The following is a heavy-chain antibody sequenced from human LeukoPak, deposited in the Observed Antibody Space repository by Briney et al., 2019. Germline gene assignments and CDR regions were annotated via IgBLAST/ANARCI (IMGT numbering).Heavy chain of an antibody. D-gene: IGHD3-22*01. J-gene: IGHJ4*02. CDR3: ARVDYYDSSGYPHRGSFDY. CDR1: GFTFSSYS. V-gene: IGHV3-21*01. CDR2: ISSSSSYI. Sequence: GGSLRLSCAASGFTFSSYSMNWVRQAPGKGLEWVSSISSSSSYIYYADSVKGRFTISRDNAKNSLYLQMNSLRAEDTAVYYCARVDYYDSSGYPHRGSFDYWGQGTLATVSS.